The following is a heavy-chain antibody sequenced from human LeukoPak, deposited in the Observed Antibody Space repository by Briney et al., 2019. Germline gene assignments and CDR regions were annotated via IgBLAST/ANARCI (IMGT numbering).Heavy chain of an antibody. CDR1: GFTLSHYA. D-gene: IGHD1-26*01. CDR3: VKDGWES. J-gene: IGHJ4*02. V-gene: IGHV3-23*01. Sequence: GGSLRPSCAASGFTLSHYAMSWVRQAPGKGLEWVSASINGGDTHYADCVKGRFNISRDDSKNTLYLQMNNLRAEDTAVYHCVKDGWESWGQGTLVTVSS. CDR2: SINGGDT.